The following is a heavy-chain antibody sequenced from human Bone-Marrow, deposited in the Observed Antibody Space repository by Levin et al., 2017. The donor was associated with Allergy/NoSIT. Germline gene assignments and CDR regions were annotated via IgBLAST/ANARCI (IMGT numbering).Heavy chain of an antibody. J-gene: IGHJ6*03. Sequence: ASVKVSCEASGYSFTRFWIGWVRQMPGKGLEWVGIIYPGDSDPRYSPSFQGQVIISADKSINTAYLQWSSLKASDTATYYCARLGGAAHQLYYYYYMDVWGNGTTVTVSS. CDR1: GYSFTRFW. V-gene: IGHV5-51*01. D-gene: IGHD3-16*01. CDR3: ARLGGAAHQLYYYYYMDV. CDR2: IYPGDSDP.